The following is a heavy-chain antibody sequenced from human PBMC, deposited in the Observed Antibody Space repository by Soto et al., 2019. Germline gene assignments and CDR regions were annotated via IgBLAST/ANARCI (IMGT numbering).Heavy chain of an antibody. CDR3: ANSWTTLTTGFDY. V-gene: IGHV3-30*18. J-gene: IGHJ4*02. Sequence: PGGSLRLSCVASGFTFSNYAMHWVRQAPGKGLGWVAVISSDGSDKYYLDSVRDRFTISRDNSKNTLYLQLNNLRPEDTAMYYCANSWTTLTTGFDYWGQGALVTVSS. D-gene: IGHD4-17*01. CDR2: ISSDGSDK. CDR1: GFTFSNYA.